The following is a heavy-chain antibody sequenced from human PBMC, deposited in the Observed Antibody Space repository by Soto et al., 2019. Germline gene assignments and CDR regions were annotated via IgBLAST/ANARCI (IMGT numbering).Heavy chain of an antibody. CDR3: ARDGAGPFYYYYYYMDV. CDR2: IYYSGST. J-gene: IGHJ6*03. D-gene: IGHD1-26*01. V-gene: IGHV4-39*07. Sequence: SETLSLTCTVSGGSISSSSYYWGWIRQPPGKGLEWIGSIYYSGSTYYNPSLKSRVTISVDTSKNQFSLKLSSVTAEDTAVYYCARDGAGPFYYYYYYMDVWGKGTTVTVSS. CDR1: GGSISSSSYY.